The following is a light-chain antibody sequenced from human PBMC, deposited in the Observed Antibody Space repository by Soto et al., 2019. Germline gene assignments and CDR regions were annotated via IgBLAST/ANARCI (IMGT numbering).Light chain of an antibody. V-gene: IGKV3-20*01. Sequence: IVLTHSPATLSLSPWERATLSCRASQSVSSYLAWYQQKPGQAPRLLIYGASSRATGIPDRFSGSGSGTDFTLTISRLEPEDFAVYYCQQYGSSGTFGQGTKVDI. J-gene: IGKJ1*01. CDR1: QSVSSY. CDR2: GAS. CDR3: QQYGSSGT.